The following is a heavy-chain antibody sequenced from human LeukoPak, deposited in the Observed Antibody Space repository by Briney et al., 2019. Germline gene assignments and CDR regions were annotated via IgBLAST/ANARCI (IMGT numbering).Heavy chain of an antibody. V-gene: IGHV3-23*01. Sequence: GGSLRLSCAASGFTFSSYAMSWVRQAPGKGLEWVSAISGSGGSTYYADSVKGRFTISRDNSKNTLYLQMNSLRAEDTAVYYCAKDRLGYSSLSNSLDYWGQGTLVTVSS. CDR2: ISGSGGST. J-gene: IGHJ4*02. CDR3: AKDRLGYSSLSNSLDY. D-gene: IGHD6-6*01. CDR1: GFTFSSYA.